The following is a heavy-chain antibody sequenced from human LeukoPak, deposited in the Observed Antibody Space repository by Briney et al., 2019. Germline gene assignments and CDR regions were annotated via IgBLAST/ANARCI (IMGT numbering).Heavy chain of an antibody. Sequence: PGGSLRLSCAASGFTFSSYSMNWVRQAPGKGLEWVSSISSSSSYIYYADSVKGRFTISRDNAKNSLYPQMNSLRAEDTAVYYCARDSNAYGYYYMDVWGKGTTVTVSS. CDR1: GFTFSSYS. V-gene: IGHV3-21*01. D-gene: IGHD4-11*01. CDR2: ISSSSSYI. CDR3: ARDSNAYGYYYMDV. J-gene: IGHJ6*03.